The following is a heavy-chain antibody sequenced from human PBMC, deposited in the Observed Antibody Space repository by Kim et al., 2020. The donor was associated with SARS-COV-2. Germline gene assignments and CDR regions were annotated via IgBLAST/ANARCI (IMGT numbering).Heavy chain of an antibody. CDR2: ISGSGGST. D-gene: IGHD6-6*01. Sequence: GGSLRLSCAASGFTFSSYAMSWVRQAPGKGLEWVSAISGSGGSTYYADSVKGRFTISRDNSKNTLYLQMNSLRAEDTAVYYCAKSHGGGYSSSDSSWGQGTLVTVSS. V-gene: IGHV3-23*01. CDR3: AKSHGGGYSSSDSS. CDR1: GFTFSSYA. J-gene: IGHJ4*02.